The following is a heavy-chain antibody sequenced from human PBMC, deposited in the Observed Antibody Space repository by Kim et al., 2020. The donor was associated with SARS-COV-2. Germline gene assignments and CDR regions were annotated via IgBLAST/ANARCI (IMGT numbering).Heavy chain of an antibody. CDR3: ARYRGGGSDLDH. CDR2: MNPGNGDT. J-gene: IGHJ4*02. V-gene: IGHV1-3*01. D-gene: IGHD1-26*01. Sequence: ASVKVSCKASGYTFTTYTLQWVRQAPGQGLEWLAWMNPGNGDTKYSQKFQGRVTITMDTSASTMSMELSSLRFEDTAVYYCARYRGGGSDLDHWGQGTLVTVSS. CDR1: GYTFTTYT.